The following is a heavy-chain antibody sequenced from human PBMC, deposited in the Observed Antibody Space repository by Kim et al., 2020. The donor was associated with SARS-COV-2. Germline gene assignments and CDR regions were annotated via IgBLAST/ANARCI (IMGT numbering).Heavy chain of an antibody. V-gene: IGHV3-23*01. CDR1: GFTFSSYA. CDR2: ISGSGGST. CDR3: AKALAFGGVIVIGAFDI. Sequence: GGSLRLSCAASGFTFSSYAMSWVRQAPGKGLEWVSAISGSGGSTYYADSVKGRFTISRDNSKNTLYLQMNSLRAEDTAVYYCAKALAFGGVIVIGAFDIWGQGTMVTVSS. D-gene: IGHD3-16*02. J-gene: IGHJ3*02.